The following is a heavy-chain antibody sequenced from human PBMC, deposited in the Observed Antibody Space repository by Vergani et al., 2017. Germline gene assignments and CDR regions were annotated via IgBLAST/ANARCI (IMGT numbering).Heavy chain of an antibody. Sequence: QLQLQESGPGLVKPSETLSLTCTVSGGSISSSSSYWGWIRQPPGKGLEWIGSIYYSGSTYYNPSLKSRVTISVDPSKNQFSLKLSSVTAAYTAVYYCARGDYSTYNSGFDPWGQGTLVTVSS. J-gene: IGHJ5*02. CDR2: IYYSGST. CDR3: ARGDYSTYNSGFDP. V-gene: IGHV4-39*07. CDR1: GGSISSSSSY. D-gene: IGHD5-24*01.